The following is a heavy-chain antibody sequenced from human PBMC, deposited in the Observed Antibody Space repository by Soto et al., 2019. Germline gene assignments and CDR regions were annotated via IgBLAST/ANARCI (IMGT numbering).Heavy chain of an antibody. V-gene: IGHV1-69*06. CDR1: GDTSSNYG. CDR2: ILPVFGTT. CDR3: ARDPDEVVGTDYHYYGMDV. J-gene: IGHJ6*02. D-gene: IGHD1-26*01. Sequence: RASVKVSCKASGDTSSNYGVSWVRQAPGQGLEWMGGILPVFGTTTYARNFQGRITITADKSTSTVYMELTSLRSDDTATYYCARDPDEVVGTDYHYYGMDVWDQGATVTVYS.